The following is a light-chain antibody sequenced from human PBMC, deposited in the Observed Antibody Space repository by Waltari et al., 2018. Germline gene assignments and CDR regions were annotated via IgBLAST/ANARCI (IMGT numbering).Light chain of an antibody. CDR3: QQRSNWPIT. J-gene: IGKJ5*01. Sequence: EIVLTQSTATLSLSPGERATLSCRSSQRVSSYLAWYQQTPGQAPRLLISDASNRATGIPARFSGSGSGTDFTLTISSLEPEDFAVYYCQQRSNWPITFGQGTRLEIK. V-gene: IGKV3-11*01. CDR2: DAS. CDR1: QRVSSY.